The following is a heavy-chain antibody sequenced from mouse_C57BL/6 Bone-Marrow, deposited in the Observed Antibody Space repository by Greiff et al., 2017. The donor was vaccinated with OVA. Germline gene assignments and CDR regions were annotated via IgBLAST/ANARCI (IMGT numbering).Heavy chain of an antibody. CDR2: IYPGDGDT. CDR1: GYAFSSYW. Sequence: QVQLQQSGAELVKPGASVKISCKASGYAFSSYWMNWVKQRPGKGLEWIGQIYPGDGDTNYNGKFKGKATLTADKSSSTAYMQLSSLTSEDSAVYFCARITTVVEDWYFDVWGTGTTVTVSS. V-gene: IGHV1-80*01. J-gene: IGHJ1*03. CDR3: ARITTVVEDWYFDV. D-gene: IGHD1-1*01.